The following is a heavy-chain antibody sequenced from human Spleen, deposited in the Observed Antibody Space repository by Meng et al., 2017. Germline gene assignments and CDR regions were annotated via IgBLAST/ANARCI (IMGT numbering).Heavy chain of an antibody. V-gene: IGHV1-18*01. CDR1: GYTFTSYG. CDR3: ASRDDFLTGADY. CDR2: ISAYNGNT. J-gene: IGHJ4*02. D-gene: IGHD3-9*01. Sequence: QQVQSGAEVKKPGASVKVSCKASGYTFTSYGISWVRQAPGQGLEWMGWISAYNGNTNYAQKLQGRVTMTTDTSTNTAYMEMRSLRTDDTAVYYCASRDDFLTGADYWGQGSLVTVSS.